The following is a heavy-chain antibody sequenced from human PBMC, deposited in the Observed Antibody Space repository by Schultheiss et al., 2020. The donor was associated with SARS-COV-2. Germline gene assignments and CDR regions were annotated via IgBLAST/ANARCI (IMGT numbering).Heavy chain of an antibody. CDR2: IWYDGSNK. J-gene: IGHJ6*03. CDR3: AREGTADTAMVLGYYMDV. V-gene: IGHV3-30*04. D-gene: IGHD5-18*01. CDR1: GFTFSWYA. Sequence: GGSLRLSCAASGFTFSWYAMHWVRQAPGKGLEWVAVIWYDGSNKYYADSVKGRFTISRDNSKTTLFLQRNSLRAEDTAVYYCAREGTADTAMVLGYYMDVWGKGTTVTVSS.